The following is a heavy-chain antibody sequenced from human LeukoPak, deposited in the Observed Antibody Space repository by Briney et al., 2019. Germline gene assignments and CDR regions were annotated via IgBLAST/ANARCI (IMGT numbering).Heavy chain of an antibody. CDR2: INHSGST. Sequence: SETLSLTCAVYGGSFSGYYWSWIRQPPGKGLEWIGEINHSGSTNYNPSLKSRVTISVDTSKNQFSLKLSSVTAADTAVYYCAVGQGGTATAGGVYWGQGTLVTVSS. CDR3: AVGQGGTATAGGVY. D-gene: IGHD2-8*02. V-gene: IGHV4-34*01. CDR1: GGSFSGYY. J-gene: IGHJ4*02.